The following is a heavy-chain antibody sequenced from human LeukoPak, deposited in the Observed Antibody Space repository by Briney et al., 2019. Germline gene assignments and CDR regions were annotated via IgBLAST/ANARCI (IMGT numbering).Heavy chain of an antibody. V-gene: IGHV3-30*03. D-gene: IGHD1-1*01. CDR1: GFTFSSYG. J-gene: IGHJ4*02. CDR2: ISYDGSNK. CDR3: ASRGTH. Sequence: GGSLRLSCAASGFTFSSYGMHWVRQAPGKGLEWVAVISYDGSNKYYADSVKGRFTISRDNSKNTLYLQMNSLRAEDTAVYHCASRGTHWGQGTLVTVSS.